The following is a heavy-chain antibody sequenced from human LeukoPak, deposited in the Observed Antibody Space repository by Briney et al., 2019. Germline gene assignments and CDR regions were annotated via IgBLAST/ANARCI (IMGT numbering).Heavy chain of an antibody. J-gene: IGHJ4*02. CDR1: GYTFTSYY. D-gene: IGHD6-19*01. CDR2: INPSGGST. Sequence: ASVKVSCKASGYTFTSYYMHWVRQAPGQGLEWMGIINPSGGSTTYAQKFQGRVTMTRDTSTSTVYMELSSLRSGDTAVFYCARGGSLAAAPHRYYFGYWGQGTPVTVSS. CDR3: ARGGSLAAAPHRYYFGY. V-gene: IGHV1-46*01.